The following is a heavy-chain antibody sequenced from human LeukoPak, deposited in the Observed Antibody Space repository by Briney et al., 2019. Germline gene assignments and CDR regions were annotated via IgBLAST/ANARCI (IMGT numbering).Heavy chain of an antibody. CDR2: IKQDGSEK. CDR3: AKERFDGGSPFDY. CDR1: GFTFSSYW. J-gene: IGHJ4*02. V-gene: IGHV3-7*01. Sequence: GGSLRLSCAASGFTFSSYWMSWVRQAPGKGLEWVANIKQDGSEKYYVDSVKGRFTISRDNAKNSLYLQMNSLRAEDTAVYYCAKERFDGGSPFDYWGQGTLVTVSS. D-gene: IGHD2-15*01.